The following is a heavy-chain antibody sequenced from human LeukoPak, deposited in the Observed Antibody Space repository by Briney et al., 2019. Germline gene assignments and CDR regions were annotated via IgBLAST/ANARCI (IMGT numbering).Heavy chain of an antibody. CDR3: ARDGGYSYEYYFDY. CDR1: GFTFSSYW. Sequence: GGALRLSCEASGFTFSSYWMNWGRQAPGKGVEGVGVIWYDGSNKNYADSVKGRFTISRDNSKNTLYLQMNSLRAEDTAVYYCARDGGYSYEYYFDYWGQGTLVTVSS. D-gene: IGHD5-18*01. V-gene: IGHV3-33*01. CDR2: IWYDGSNK. J-gene: IGHJ4*02.